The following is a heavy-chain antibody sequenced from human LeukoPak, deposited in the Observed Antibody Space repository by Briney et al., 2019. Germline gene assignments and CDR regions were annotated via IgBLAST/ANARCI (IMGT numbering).Heavy chain of an antibody. D-gene: IGHD4-17*01. CDR1: GGSFSGYY. V-gene: IGHV4-34*01. J-gene: IGHJ4*02. Sequence: SETLSLTCAVYGGSFSGYYWSWIRQPPGKGLEWIGEINHSGSTNYNPSLKSRVTISVDTSKNQFSLELSSVTAADTAVYYCARGGWATVTSNYFDYWGQGTLVTVSS. CDR3: ARGGWATVTSNYFDY. CDR2: INHSGST.